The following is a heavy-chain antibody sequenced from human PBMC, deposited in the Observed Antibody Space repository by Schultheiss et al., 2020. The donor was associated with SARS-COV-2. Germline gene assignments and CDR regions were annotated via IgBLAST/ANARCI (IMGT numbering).Heavy chain of an antibody. V-gene: IGHV3-30*02. CDR1: GFTFSSYG. CDR2: IRYDGSNK. Sequence: GGSLRLSCAASGFTFSSYGMHWVRQAPGKGLEWVAYIRYDGSNKYYADSVKGRFTISRDNSKNTLYLQMNSLRAEDTAVYYCAKLFGDYYDSSGYYFFQHWGQGTLVTVSS. CDR3: AKLFGDYYDSSGYYFFQH. D-gene: IGHD3-22*01. J-gene: IGHJ1*01.